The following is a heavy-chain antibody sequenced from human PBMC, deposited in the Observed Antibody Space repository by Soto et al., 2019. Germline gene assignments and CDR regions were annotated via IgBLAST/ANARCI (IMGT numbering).Heavy chain of an antibody. CDR3: ARVLGGIPILAY. CDR1: GYTFTNYY. V-gene: IGHV1-2*04. Sequence: QVQLEQSGAEVKKPGASVKVSCKVSGYTFTNYYLHWVRQAPGQGLEWMGWINPNSGGTSYAQKFQGWVTMTRDTHISTAYMELHRLTSDDTAIYYCARVLGGIPILAYWGQGTLVTVSS. J-gene: IGHJ4*02. CDR2: INPNSGGT. D-gene: IGHD1-26*01.